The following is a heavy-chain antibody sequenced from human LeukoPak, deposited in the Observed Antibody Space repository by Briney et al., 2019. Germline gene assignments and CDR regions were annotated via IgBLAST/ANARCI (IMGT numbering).Heavy chain of an antibody. V-gene: IGHV4-31*03. CDR1: GGSISSGGYY. CDR3: AREGYYGSGSYYTFDP. CDR2: IYYSGST. J-gene: IGHJ5*02. D-gene: IGHD3-10*01. Sequence: PSETLSLTCTVSGGSISSGGYYWSWIRQHPGKGLEWIGYIYYSGSTYYNPSLKSRVTISVDTSKNQFSLKLSSVTAADTAVYYCAREGYYGSGSYYTFDPWGQGTLVTVSS.